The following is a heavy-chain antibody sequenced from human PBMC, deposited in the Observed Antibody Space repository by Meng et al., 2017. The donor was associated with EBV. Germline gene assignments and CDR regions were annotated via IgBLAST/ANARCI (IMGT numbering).Heavy chain of an antibody. J-gene: IGHJ4*02. CDR1: GFTFSGYA. Sequence: QVQLVESGGGVVQPGRSLILSCAASGFTFSGYAMHWVLQAPGKGLDWVAFISYDGSNEWYAGSVKGRFTISRDNSKNTLSLQMNSLRPEDTAIYYCARERTGYYAEYWGQGTLVTVSS. V-gene: IGHV3-30-3*01. CDR2: ISYDGSNE. D-gene: IGHD3/OR15-3a*01. CDR3: ARERTGYYAEY.